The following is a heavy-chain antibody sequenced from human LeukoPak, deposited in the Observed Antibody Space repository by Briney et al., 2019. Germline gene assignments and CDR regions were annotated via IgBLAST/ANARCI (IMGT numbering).Heavy chain of an antibody. CDR2: VYTSGST. J-gene: IGHJ4*02. D-gene: IGHD3-10*01. CDR3: ARGLITMVRGVTTYYFDY. V-gene: IGHV4-61*02. Sequence: SQTLSLTCTVSGASISSGSYYWSWLRQPAGKGLEWIGRVYTSGSTNYNPSLKSRVTISVDTSKNQFSLKLSSVTAADTAVYYCARGLITMVRGVTTYYFDYWGQGTLVTVSS. CDR1: GASISSGSYY.